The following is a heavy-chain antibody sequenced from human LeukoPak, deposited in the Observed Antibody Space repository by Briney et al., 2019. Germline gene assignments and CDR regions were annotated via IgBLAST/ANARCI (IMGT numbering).Heavy chain of an antibody. CDR1: GFTFSNYA. V-gene: IGHV3-30*04. CDR3: ARGSYSSSWKTFDY. J-gene: IGHJ4*02. D-gene: IGHD6-13*01. Sequence: PGGSLRLSCAAPGFTFSNYAMNWVRQAPGKGLEWVALISYDGSINDYADSVKGRFTISRDNSKNTLYLQMNSLRADDTAMYYCARGSYSSSWKTFDYWGQGTLVTVSS. CDR2: ISYDGSIN.